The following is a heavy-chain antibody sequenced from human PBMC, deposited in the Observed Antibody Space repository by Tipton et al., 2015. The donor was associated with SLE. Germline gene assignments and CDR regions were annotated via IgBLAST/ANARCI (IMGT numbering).Heavy chain of an antibody. CDR1: GGSFSGYY. D-gene: IGHD3-10*01. V-gene: IGHV4-31*11. Sequence: TLSLTCAVYGGSFSGYYWSWIRQHPGKGLEWIGYIYYSGTTYYNPSLKSRLTISVDTSKNQFSLRLSSVTAADTAVYYCARDLEGSGSYFDYWGQGTLVTVSS. CDR2: IYYSGTT. CDR3: ARDLEGSGSYFDY. J-gene: IGHJ4*02.